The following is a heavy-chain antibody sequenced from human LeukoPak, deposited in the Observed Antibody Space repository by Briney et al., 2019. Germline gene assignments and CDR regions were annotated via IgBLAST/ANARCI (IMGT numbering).Heavy chain of an antibody. Sequence: GSSVKVSCKASGGTFSSHAISWVRQAPGQGLEWMEGIIPIFGTANYAQKFQGRVTITTDESTSTAYMELSSLRSEDTAVYYCARSLSHYYYMDVWGKGTTVTVSS. V-gene: IGHV1-69*05. CDR2: IIPIFGTA. D-gene: IGHD3-10*01. CDR1: GGTFSSHA. CDR3: ARSLSHYYYMDV. J-gene: IGHJ6*03.